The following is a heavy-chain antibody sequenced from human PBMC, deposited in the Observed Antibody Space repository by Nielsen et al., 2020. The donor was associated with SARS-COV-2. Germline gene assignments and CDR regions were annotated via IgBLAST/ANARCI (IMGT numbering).Heavy chain of an antibody. V-gene: IGHV1-3*01. CDR3: ARGDYYDSSGTSYYYGMEV. CDR1: GYTFTTYA. D-gene: IGHD3-22*01. CDR2: INAGNGNT. Sequence: ASVKVSCKASGYTFTTYAMHWVRQAPGQRLEWMGWINAGNGNTKYSHKFQGRVTITRDTSASTAYMEVSSLRSEDTAVYYCARGDYYDSSGTSYYYGMEVWGQGTTVTVSS. J-gene: IGHJ6*02.